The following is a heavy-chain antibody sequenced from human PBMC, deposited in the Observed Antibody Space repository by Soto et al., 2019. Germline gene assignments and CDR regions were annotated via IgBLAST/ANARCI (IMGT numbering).Heavy chain of an antibody. J-gene: IGHJ6*02. D-gene: IGHD4-4*01. CDR3: AREPDYSGGMDV. CDR1: GFTFSSYA. V-gene: IGHV3-30-3*01. CDR2: ISYDGSNK. Sequence: PGGSLRLSCAASGFTFSSYAMHWVRQAPGKGLEWVAVISYDGSNKYYADSVKGRFTISRDNSKNTLYLQMNSLRAEDTAVYYCAREPDYSGGMDVWGQGTTVTVSS.